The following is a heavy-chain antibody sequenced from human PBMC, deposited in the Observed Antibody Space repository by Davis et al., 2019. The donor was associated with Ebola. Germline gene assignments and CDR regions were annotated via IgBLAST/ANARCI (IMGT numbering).Heavy chain of an antibody. V-gene: IGHV4-30-2*05. CDR1: GGSISGGGYS. D-gene: IGHD2-15*01. J-gene: IGHJ4*02. CDR2: IYYNENT. Sequence: MPSETLSLTCAVSGGSISGGGYSWNWIRQPPGKGLEWIGYIYYNENTYYNPSLKSRVNISIDTSKNQFSLKLSSVTAADTAVYYCASGLGGNFFDYWGQGTLVTVSS. CDR3: ASGLGGNFFDY.